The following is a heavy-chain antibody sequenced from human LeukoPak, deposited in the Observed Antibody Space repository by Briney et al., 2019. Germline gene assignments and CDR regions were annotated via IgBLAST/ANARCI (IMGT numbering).Heavy chain of an antibody. CDR3: ARQYSSGWFYNWFDP. D-gene: IGHD6-19*01. Sequence: GGSLRLSCTASGFTVSSYYMAWVRQAPGKGLECVSFIYSDGATKYADSVRGRFIISRDNSKSTLFLQMNSLRAEDTALYYCARQYSSGWFYNWFDPWGQGTLVTVSS. CDR1: GFTVSSYY. J-gene: IGHJ5*02. V-gene: IGHV3-66*04. CDR2: IYSDGAT.